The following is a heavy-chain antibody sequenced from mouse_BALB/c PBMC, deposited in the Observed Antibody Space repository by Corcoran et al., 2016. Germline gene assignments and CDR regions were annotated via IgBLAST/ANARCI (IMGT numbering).Heavy chain of an antibody. CDR1: GYTFTSYV. V-gene: IGHV1S136*01. CDR3: VREVPGGYHLDY. CDR2: IYPYNDGT. Sequence: EIQLQQSGPELVKPGASVKMSCKASGYTFTSYVMHWVKQKPGQGLEWIGYIYPYNDGTKYNEKFKGKATLTSDKSSSTAYMELSSLTSEDSAVYYCVREVPGGYHLDYWGQGTTLTVSS. D-gene: IGHD2-2*01. J-gene: IGHJ2*01.